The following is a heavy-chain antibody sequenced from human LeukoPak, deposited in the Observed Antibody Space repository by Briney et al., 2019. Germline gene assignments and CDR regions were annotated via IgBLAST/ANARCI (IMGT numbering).Heavy chain of an antibody. Sequence: GGSLRLSCSASGFTFANYAMHWVRQAPGKGLEYVSAITTSGGTTYYADSVKGRFTISSDNSKNTLYLQMSSLRVEDTAVYYCGGHFYGPGRNNCDYWGQGALVTVSS. D-gene: IGHD3-10*01. V-gene: IGHV3-64D*06. CDR2: ITTSGGTT. CDR3: GGHFYGPGRNNCDY. CDR1: GFTFANYA. J-gene: IGHJ4*02.